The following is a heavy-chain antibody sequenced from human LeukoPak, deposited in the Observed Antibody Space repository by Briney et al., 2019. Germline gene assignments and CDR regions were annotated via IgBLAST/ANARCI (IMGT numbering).Heavy chain of an antibody. V-gene: IGHV3-30-3*01. CDR1: GFTFSSYA. J-gene: IGHJ4*02. D-gene: IGHD1-14*01. CDR2: ISYDGSNK. CDR3: ARDEPEDH. Sequence: GGSLRLSCAASGFTFSSYAMHWVRQAPGKGLEWVAVISYDGSNKYYADSVKGRFTISRDNSKNTLYLQMNSLRAEDTAVYYCARDEPEDHWGQGNLVNVYS.